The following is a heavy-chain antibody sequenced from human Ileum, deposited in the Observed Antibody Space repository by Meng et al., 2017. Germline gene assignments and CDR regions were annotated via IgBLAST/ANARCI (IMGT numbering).Heavy chain of an antibody. V-gene: IGHV4-30-4*01. CDR1: GGSISSGDYY. D-gene: IGHD2-2*01. Sequence: QVQLQESGPRLVKPSQTLCLTCTVTGGSISSGDYYWSWVRQSPGKGPEWIGYIYSNGNTYSNPSLRGRLMISIDTSKNQFSLKLSSVTAADTAVYYCARDSHCSGSSCANYFDYWGQGTLVTVSS. CDR3: ARDSHCSGSSCANYFDY. CDR2: IYSNGNT. J-gene: IGHJ4*02.